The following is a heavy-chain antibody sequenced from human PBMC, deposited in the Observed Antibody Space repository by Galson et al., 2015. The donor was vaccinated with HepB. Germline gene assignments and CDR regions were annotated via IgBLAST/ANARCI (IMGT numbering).Heavy chain of an antibody. Sequence: SLRLSCAASGFTFTGYAMTWVRQTPGKGLEWVSTINYSGGSTYYADPVKGRFTIPRDNSKNTVSLQMNSLSAEDTAVYYCAKGGGGGFFDYWGRGTLVTVSS. CDR2: INYSGGST. D-gene: IGHD2-15*01. V-gene: IGHV3-23*01. CDR1: GFTFTGYA. J-gene: IGHJ4*02. CDR3: AKGGGGGFFDY.